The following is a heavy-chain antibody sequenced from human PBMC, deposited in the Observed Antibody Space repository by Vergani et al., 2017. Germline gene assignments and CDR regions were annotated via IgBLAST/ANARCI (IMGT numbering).Heavy chain of an antibody. Sequence: VQLVESGGGLVKPGGSLRLSCAASGFTFSDYYMSWIRQAPGKGLEWVSYISSSGSTIYYADSVKGRFTISRDNAKNSLYLQMNSLRAEDTAVYYCARTGNWAAAGTLYYYYYMDVWGKGTTVTVSS. D-gene: IGHD6-13*01. CDR3: ARTGNWAAAGTLYYYYYMDV. V-gene: IGHV3-11*01. J-gene: IGHJ6*03. CDR1: GFTFSDYY. CDR2: ISSSGSTI.